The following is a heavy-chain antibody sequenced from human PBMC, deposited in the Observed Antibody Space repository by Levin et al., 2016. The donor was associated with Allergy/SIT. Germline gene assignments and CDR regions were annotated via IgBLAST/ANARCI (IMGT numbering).Heavy chain of an antibody. D-gene: IGHD2-2*01. CDR3: ASNGIVVVPAAISPYYYYYMDV. V-gene: IGHV1-69*02. Sequence: WVRQAPGQGLEWMGRIIPILGIANYAQKFQGRVTITADESTSTAYMELSSLRSEDTAVYYCASNGIVVVPAAISPYYYYYMDVWGKGTTVTVSS. CDR2: IIPILGIA. J-gene: IGHJ6*03.